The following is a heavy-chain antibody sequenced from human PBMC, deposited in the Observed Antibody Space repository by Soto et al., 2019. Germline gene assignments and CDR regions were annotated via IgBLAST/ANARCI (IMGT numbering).Heavy chain of an antibody. CDR2: IRSKAYGGTT. Sequence: GSLRLSCIASGFTFGDSAISWVRQAPGKGLEWVGFIRSKAYGGTTEYAASVNGRFTISRDDSKTIAYLQMNSLKTEDTAVYYCSRTTMVRGIIVKSDYWGQGTLVTVSS. J-gene: IGHJ4*02. V-gene: IGHV3-49*04. CDR3: SRTTMVRGIIVKSDY. CDR1: GFTFGDSA. D-gene: IGHD3-10*01.